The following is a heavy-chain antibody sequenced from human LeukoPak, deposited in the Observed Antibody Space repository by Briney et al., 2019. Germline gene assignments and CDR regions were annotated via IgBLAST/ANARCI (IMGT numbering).Heavy chain of an antibody. CDR1: GGTFSSYA. CDR2: IIPIFGTA. D-gene: IGHD2/OR15-2a*01. CDR3: ARGLWSESRGRQEYYYYYYYMDV. V-gene: IGHV1-69*13. J-gene: IGHJ6*03. Sequence: ASVKVSCKASGGTFSSYAISWVRQAPGQGLEWMGGIIPIFGTANYAQKFQDRVTIAADESTSTAYMELSSLRSDDTAVYYCARGLWSESRGRQEYYYYYYYMDVWGKGTTVTISS.